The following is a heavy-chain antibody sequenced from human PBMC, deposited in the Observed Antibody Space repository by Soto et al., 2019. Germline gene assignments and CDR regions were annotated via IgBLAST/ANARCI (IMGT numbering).Heavy chain of an antibody. D-gene: IGHD2-15*01. CDR3: TTDRMVTVTRYYYYYGMDV. V-gene: IGHV3-15*07. CDR1: GFTFSNAW. CDR2: IKSKTDGGTT. J-gene: IGHJ6*02. Sequence: GGSLRHSCAASGFTFSNAWRNWVRQPPGKGREWVGRIKSKTDGGTTDYAAPVKGRFTISRDDSKNTLYLQMNSLKTEDTAVYYCTTDRMVTVTRYYYYYGMDVWGQGTTVTVSS.